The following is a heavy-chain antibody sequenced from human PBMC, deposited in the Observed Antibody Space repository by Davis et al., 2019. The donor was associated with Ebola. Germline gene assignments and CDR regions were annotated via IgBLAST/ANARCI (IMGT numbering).Heavy chain of an antibody. D-gene: IGHD2-2*01. CDR2: ISWNSGSI. J-gene: IGHJ6*02. CDR3: ARDAVVPAAQFYYYYYGMDV. V-gene: IGHV3-9*01. Sequence: GGSLRLSCAASGFTFDDYAMHWVRQAPGKGLEWVSGISWNSGSIGYADSVKGRFTISRDNAKNSLYLQMNSLRAEDTAVYYCARDAVVPAAQFYYYYYGMDVWGQGTTVTVSS. CDR1: GFTFDDYA.